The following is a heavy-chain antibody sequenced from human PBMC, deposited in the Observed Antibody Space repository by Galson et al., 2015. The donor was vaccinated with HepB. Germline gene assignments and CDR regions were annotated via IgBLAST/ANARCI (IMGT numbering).Heavy chain of an antibody. D-gene: IGHD4-23*01. CDR2: ISAYNGNT. CDR3: ARVSSTVSSTVFYGDKSYTDAFDI. J-gene: IGHJ3*02. V-gene: IGHV1-18*01. Sequence: SVKVSCKASGYTFTYYGITWVRQAPGQGLEWMGWISAYNGNTNYAQKLQDRVTMTTDTSTSTAHMELRSLRSDDTAVYYCARVSSTVSSTVFYGDKSYTDAFDIWGQGTMVTVSS. CDR1: GYTFTYYG.